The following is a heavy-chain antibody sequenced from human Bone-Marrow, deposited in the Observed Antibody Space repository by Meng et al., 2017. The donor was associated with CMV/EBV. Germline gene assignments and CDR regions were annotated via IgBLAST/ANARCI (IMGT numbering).Heavy chain of an antibody. D-gene: IGHD6-19*01. V-gene: IGHV3-30-3*01. CDR1: GFPFSSYA. Sequence: GGSLRLSCAASGFPFSSYAMHWVRRAPGTGLEWVAVISYDGSKTYYTDSVKGRFTISRDNSKNTLYLQMKSLKTEDTAVYYCTTGSSSGWYPYYYYGMDVWGQGTTVTVSS. J-gene: IGHJ6*02. CDR2: ISYDGSKT. CDR3: TTGSSSGWYPYYYYGMDV.